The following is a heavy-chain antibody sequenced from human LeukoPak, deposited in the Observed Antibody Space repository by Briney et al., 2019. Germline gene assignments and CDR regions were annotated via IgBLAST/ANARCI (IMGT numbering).Heavy chain of an antibody. D-gene: IGHD4-11*01. Sequence: SVKVSCKASGGTFSSYAISWVRQAPGQGLEWMGGIIPIFGTANYAQKFQGRVTMTEDTSTDTAYMELSSLRSEDTAVYYCATGYSNYDNYWGQGTLVTVSS. J-gene: IGHJ4*02. V-gene: IGHV1-69*06. CDR1: GGTFSSYA. CDR2: IIPIFGTA. CDR3: ATGYSNYDNY.